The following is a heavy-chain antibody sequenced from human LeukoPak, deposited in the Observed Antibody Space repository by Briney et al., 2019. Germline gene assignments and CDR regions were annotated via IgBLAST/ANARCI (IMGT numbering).Heavy chain of an antibody. CDR3: ARLRYSYGYDY. J-gene: IGHJ4*02. V-gene: IGHV4-38-2*02. CDR2: IYHSGST. Sequence: SETLSLTCTVSGYSISSGYYWGWIRQPPGKGLEWIGSIYHSGSTYYNPSLKSRVTISADTSKNQFSLKLSSVTAADTAVYYCARLRYSYGYDYWGQGTLVTVSS. CDR1: GYSISSGYY. D-gene: IGHD5-18*01.